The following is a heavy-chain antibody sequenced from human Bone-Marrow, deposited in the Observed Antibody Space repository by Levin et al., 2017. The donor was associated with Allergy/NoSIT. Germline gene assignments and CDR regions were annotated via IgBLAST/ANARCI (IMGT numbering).Heavy chain of an antibody. D-gene: IGHD3-10*01. CDR2: VYYTGNS. Sequence: SETLSLTCTVSGGSISNNNYYWGWVRQPPGKGLEWIGSVYYTGNSYPNPSLRSRVTISIDTSKNQFSLRLSSVTAADTAVYYCAREDGTGSHGSDYWGQGILVTVSS. V-gene: IGHV4-39*07. CDR1: GGSISNNNYY. J-gene: IGHJ4*02. CDR3: AREDGTGSHGSDY.